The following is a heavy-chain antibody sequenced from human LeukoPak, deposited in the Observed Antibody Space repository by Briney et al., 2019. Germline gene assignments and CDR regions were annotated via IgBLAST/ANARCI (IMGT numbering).Heavy chain of an antibody. J-gene: IGHJ5*02. CDR2: ISGGSDYI. Sequence: PGVSLRLSCAASGFTFSSYSMNWVRQAPGKGLEWVSSISGGSDYIFYADSVKGRFTISRDNAKNSLYLQMNSLRADDTAVYYCASFETVAVPWFDPWGQGTLVTVSS. D-gene: IGHD6-19*01. V-gene: IGHV3-21*01. CDR3: ASFETVAVPWFDP. CDR1: GFTFSSYS.